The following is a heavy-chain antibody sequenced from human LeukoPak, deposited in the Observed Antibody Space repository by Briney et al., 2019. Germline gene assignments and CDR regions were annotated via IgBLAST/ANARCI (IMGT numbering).Heavy chain of an antibody. J-gene: IGHJ6*02. V-gene: IGHV3-48*01. CDR2: ISGGSGSI. CDR1: GFTFSSYS. D-gene: IGHD2-21*02. CDR3: ARDCRPYCASSSYYHMGV. Sequence: GGSLRLSCAASGFTFSSYSMNWVRQAPGKRLEWLSYISGGSGSIIHADSVRGRFTISRDDAMNSLYLQMNSLRAEDTAVYYCARDCRPYCASSSYYHMGVWGQGTTVTVSS.